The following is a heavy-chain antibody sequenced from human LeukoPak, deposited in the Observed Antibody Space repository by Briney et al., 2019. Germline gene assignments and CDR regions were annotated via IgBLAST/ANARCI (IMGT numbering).Heavy chain of an antibody. V-gene: IGHV1-69*05. D-gene: IGHD6-19*01. CDR2: IIPIFGTA. CDR3: ASSPVVYSSGWYGGSQSNWFDP. CDR1: GGTFSSYA. J-gene: IGHJ5*02. Sequence: HAASVKVSCKASGGTFSSYAISWVRQAPGQGLEWMGGIIPIFGTANYAQKFQGRVTITTDESTSTAYMELSSLRSEDTAVYYCASSPVVYSSGWYGGSQSNWFDPWGQGTLVTVSS.